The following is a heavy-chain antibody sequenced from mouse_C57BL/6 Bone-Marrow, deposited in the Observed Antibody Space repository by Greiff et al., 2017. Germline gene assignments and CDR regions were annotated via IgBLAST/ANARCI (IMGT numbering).Heavy chain of an antibody. CDR3: ARDITTVGDY. Sequence: DVQLVESGGGLVQPGGSLSLSCAASGFTFTDYYMSWVRQPPGKALEWLGFIRNKANGYTTEYSASVKGRFTISRDNSQSILYLQMNALRAEDSATYYCARDITTVGDYWGQGTSVTVSS. CDR2: IRNKANGYTT. CDR1: GFTFTDYY. J-gene: IGHJ4*01. D-gene: IGHD1-1*01. V-gene: IGHV7-3*01.